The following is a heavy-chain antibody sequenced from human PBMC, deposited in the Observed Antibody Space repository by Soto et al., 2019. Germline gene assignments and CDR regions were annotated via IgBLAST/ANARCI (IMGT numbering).Heavy chain of an antibody. CDR2: IDVGGNNR. Sequence: EVQLVESGGGLVQPGGSLRLSCAASGFTFISHWIHWVRQTPGKGLVWVSRIDVGGNNRNYADSVKGRFTISRDNAKNTVYLQMNSRRAEDTAVYYCVRGIYQKFGMDVWGQGTTV. CDR3: VRGIYQKFGMDV. J-gene: IGHJ6*02. V-gene: IGHV3-74*01. CDR1: GFTFISHW. D-gene: IGHD3-3*02.